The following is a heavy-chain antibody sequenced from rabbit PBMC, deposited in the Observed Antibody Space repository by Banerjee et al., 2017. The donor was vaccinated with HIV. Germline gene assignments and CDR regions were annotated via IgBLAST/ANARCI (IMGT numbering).Heavy chain of an antibody. CDR1: GFSVSNNYW. CDR2: MGAAST. V-gene: IGHV1S45*01. J-gene: IGHJ4*01. Sequence: QEHLEESGGDLVKPEGSLTLTCTASGFSVSNNYWLCWVRQAPGKGLEWIACMGAASTYYATWSQGRFTISKTSSTTVTLQMTSLTAADPATYFCARDAGYAGSNLWGPGTLVTVS. D-gene: IGHD4-2*01. CDR3: ARDAGYAGSNL.